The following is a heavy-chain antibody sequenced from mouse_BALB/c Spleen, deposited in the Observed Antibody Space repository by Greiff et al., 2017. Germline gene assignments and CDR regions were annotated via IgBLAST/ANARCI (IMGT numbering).Heavy chain of an antibody. CDR1: GYAFSSYW. CDR2: IYPGDGDT. CDR3: ARGGGYGNPYYYAMDY. D-gene: IGHD2-10*02. Sequence: QVQLQQSGADLVRPGSSVKISCKASGYAFSSYWMNWVKQRPGQGLEWIGQIYPGDGDTNYNGKFKGKATLTADKSSSTAYMQLSSLTSEDSAVYFCARGGGYGNPYYYAMDYWGQGTSVTVSS. J-gene: IGHJ4*01. V-gene: IGHV1-80*01.